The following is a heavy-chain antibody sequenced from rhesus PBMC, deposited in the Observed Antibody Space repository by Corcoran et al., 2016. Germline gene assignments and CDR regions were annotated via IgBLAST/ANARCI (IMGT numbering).Heavy chain of an antibody. V-gene: IGHV4-122*02. Sequence: QVKLDQSGEGLIKPSETLSLTCVVSGDSVGNSYYWSWIRQSPGEGLEWIGYIGVSTASPRGRGSMARDTSKNQFSRRLSSVTAADTAIYYCARFRSNGWSGVYFNYWGQGVLVTVSS. J-gene: IGHJ4*01. D-gene: IGHD6S26*01. CDR2: IG. CDR3: ARFRSNGWSGVYFNY. CDR1: GDSVGNSYY.